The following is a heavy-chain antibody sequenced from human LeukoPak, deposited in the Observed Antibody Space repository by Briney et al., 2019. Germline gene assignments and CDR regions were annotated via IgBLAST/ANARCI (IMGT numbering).Heavy chain of an antibody. Sequence: PSETLSLTCTVSGGSISSSSYYWGWIRQPPGKGLEWIGSIYYSGSTYYNPSLKSRVTISVDTSKNQFSLKLSSVTAADTAVYYCAGLFGVVHDAFDIWGQGTMVTVSS. CDR1: GGSISSSSYY. CDR2: IYYSGST. V-gene: IGHV4-39*07. D-gene: IGHD3-3*01. CDR3: AGLFGVVHDAFDI. J-gene: IGHJ3*02.